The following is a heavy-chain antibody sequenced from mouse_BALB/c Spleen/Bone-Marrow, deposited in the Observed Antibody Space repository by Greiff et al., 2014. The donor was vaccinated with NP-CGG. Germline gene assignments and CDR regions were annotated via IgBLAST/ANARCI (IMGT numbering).Heavy chain of an antibody. CDR1: GDSITSGY. D-gene: IGHD2-3*01. J-gene: IGHJ3*01. V-gene: IGHV3-8*02. Sequence: EVMLVESGPSLVKPSQSLSLTCSVTGDSITSGYWNWIRKFPGNKLEYMGYITYGGYTYYNPSLKSRISFARDTSKNQFYMQLNSVTTEDTATYYGARSPYDGYYVFAYWGQGTLVTVSA. CDR3: ARSPYDGYYVFAY. CDR2: ITYGGYT.